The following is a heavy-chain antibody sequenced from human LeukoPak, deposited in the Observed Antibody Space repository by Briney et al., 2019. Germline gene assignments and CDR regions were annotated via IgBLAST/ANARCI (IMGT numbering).Heavy chain of an antibody. D-gene: IGHD3-10*01. V-gene: IGHV1-69*13. CDR3: ARRQGGAEDYYYYYMDV. CDR1: GGTFSNYA. CDR2: IIPIFGTA. Sequence: ASVKVSCKASGGTFSNYAISWVRQAPGQGLEWMGRIIPIFGTANYAQKFQGRVTITADESTSTAYMELSSLRSEDTAVYYCARRQGGAEDYYYYYMDVWGKGTTVTVSS. J-gene: IGHJ6*03.